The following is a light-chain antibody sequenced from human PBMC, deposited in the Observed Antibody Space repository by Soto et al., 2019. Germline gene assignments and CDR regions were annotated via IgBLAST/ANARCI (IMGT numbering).Light chain of an antibody. Sequence: EIVVTQSPGTPSLSPVERATPSRRGSQSVSSSYSAWHQKKPGQAPRLLIYGASSRATGIPDRFSGSGSGTDFPLNISGLEPEDFAVYYCQQYGSSPITFGQGTRLEIK. CDR3: QQYGSSPIT. V-gene: IGKV3-20*01. J-gene: IGKJ5*01. CDR1: QSVSSSY. CDR2: GAS.